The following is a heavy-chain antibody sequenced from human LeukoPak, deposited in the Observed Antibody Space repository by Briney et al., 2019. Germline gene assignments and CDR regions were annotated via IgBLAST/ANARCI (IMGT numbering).Heavy chain of an antibody. CDR2: ISGSGGST. CDR1: GFIFSSQA. D-gene: IGHD1-26*01. CDR3: AKDHAWWELAHDPYFDY. Sequence: PGGSLRLSCTASGFIFSSQAMSWVRQAPGKGLEWVSAISGSGGSTYYADSVKGRFTISRDNSKNTLYLQMNSLRAEDTAVYYCAKDHAWWELAHDPYFDYWGQGTLVTVSS. J-gene: IGHJ4*02. V-gene: IGHV3-23*01.